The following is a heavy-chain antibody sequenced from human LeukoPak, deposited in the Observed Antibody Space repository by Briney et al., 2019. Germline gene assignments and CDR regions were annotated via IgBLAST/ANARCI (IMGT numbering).Heavy chain of an antibody. D-gene: IGHD6-13*01. Sequence: GGSLRLSCAASGFTFSSYWMSWVRRAPGKGLEWVANIKQDGSEKYYVDSVKGRFTISRDNAKNSLYLQMNSLRAEDTAVYYCARVSSSWYENWFDPWGQGTLVTVSS. CDR2: IKQDGSEK. CDR1: GFTFSSYW. J-gene: IGHJ5*02. V-gene: IGHV3-7*01. CDR3: ARVSSSWYENWFDP.